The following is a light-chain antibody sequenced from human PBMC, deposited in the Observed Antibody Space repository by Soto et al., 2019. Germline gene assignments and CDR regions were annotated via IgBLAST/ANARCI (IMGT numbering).Light chain of an antibody. CDR3: QQRSNWLT. CDR2: DAS. CDR1: QSVSSY. J-gene: IGKJ4*01. V-gene: IGKV3-11*01. Sequence: EIVLTQSPATLSLSPGERATLSCRASQSVSSYLAWYQQKPGQAPRLLIYDASNRATGIPARFSGSGPGTDFTLTISNLEPEDFAVYYCQQRSNWLTFGGGTKVDIK.